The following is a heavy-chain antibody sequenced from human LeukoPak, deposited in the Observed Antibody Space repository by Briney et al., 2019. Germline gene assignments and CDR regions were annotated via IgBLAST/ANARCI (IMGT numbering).Heavy chain of an antibody. CDR3: ARHSGLRSPFDP. CDR1: GGSISTANYY. Sequence: SETLSLTCTVSGGSISTANYYWGWIRQPPGRDLEWIGSIYSSGNTYYNPSLESRVTISVDTSKNQLSLKLTSATAADTSVYYCARHSGLRSPFDPWGQGTLVTVSS. V-gene: IGHV4-39*01. D-gene: IGHD3-3*01. J-gene: IGHJ5*02. CDR2: IYSSGNT.